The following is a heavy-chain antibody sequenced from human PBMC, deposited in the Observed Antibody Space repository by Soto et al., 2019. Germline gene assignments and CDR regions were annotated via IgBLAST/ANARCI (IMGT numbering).Heavy chain of an antibody. J-gene: IGHJ4*02. CDR3: ASDYGDYVYYFDY. Sequence: QVQLVQSGAEVKKPGSSVKVSCKASGGTFSSYTISWVRQAPGQGLEWMGRIIPILGIANYAQKFQGRVTXTXDTXTSTADMELSSLRSEDTAVYYCASDYGDYVYYFDYWGQGTLVTVSS. D-gene: IGHD4-17*01. V-gene: IGHV1-69*02. CDR1: GGTFSSYT. CDR2: IIPILGIA.